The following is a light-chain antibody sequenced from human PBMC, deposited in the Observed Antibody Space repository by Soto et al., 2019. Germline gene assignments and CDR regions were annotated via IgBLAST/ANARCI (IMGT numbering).Light chain of an antibody. J-gene: IGLJ1*01. CDR1: SSDVGGYNY. V-gene: IGLV2-14*01. CDR2: DVS. Sequence: QSALTQPASVSGSPGQSITISCTGTSSDVGGYNYVSWYQQHPGKAPKLMIYDVSNRPSGVSNRFSGSKSGNTASLTISGVQAEDEADYYCYSYTSSSTLVFGTGTKLTVL. CDR3: YSYTSSSTLV.